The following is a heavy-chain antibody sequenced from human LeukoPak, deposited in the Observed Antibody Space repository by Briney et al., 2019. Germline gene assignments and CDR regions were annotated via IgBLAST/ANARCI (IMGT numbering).Heavy chain of an antibody. CDR1: GFAFSRDG. D-gene: IGHD6-13*01. Sequence: PGGSLRLSCAASGFAFSRDGTHWVRQAPGKGLEWVAVIWDDGSNQKYADSVKGRFTISRDNSKNTLYLQMNSLRAEDTAVYYCARGRGSSWYFDYWGQGTLVTVSS. J-gene: IGHJ4*02. CDR3: ARGRGSSWYFDY. V-gene: IGHV3-33*01. CDR2: IWDDGSNQ.